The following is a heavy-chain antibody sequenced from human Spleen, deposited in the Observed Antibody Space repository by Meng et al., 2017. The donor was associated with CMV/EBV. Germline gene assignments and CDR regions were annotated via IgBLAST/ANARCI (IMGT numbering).Heavy chain of an antibody. CDR1: GFTFSDYY. CDR3: ARTRGASGGPQDGMDV. D-gene: IGHD3-10*01. Sequence: GESLKISCAASGFTFSDYYMSWIRQAPGKGLEWVSYISSSGSTIYYADSVKGRFTISRDNAKNSLYLQMNSLRAEDTAVYYCARTRGASGGPQDGMDVWGQGTTVTVSS. J-gene: IGHJ6*02. V-gene: IGHV3-11*01. CDR2: ISSSGSTI.